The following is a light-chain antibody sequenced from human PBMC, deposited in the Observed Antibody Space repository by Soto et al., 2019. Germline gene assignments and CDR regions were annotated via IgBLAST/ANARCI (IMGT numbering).Light chain of an antibody. CDR1: QSVSSN. Sequence: EIVMTQSPATLSVSPGERATLSCRASQSVSSNLAWYQQKPGQAPRRLIYGASTRATGIPARFSGSASGTDFTLTISSLQSKDFAVYYCQQYNNWPPITFGQGTRLEIK. V-gene: IGKV3-15*01. CDR2: GAS. CDR3: QQYNNWPPIT. J-gene: IGKJ5*01.